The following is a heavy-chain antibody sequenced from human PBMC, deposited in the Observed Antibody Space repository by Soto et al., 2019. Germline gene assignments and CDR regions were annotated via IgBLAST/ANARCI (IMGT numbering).Heavy chain of an antibody. CDR3: ARVRGSGGGTHWYGYYFDY. CDR2: IFWRGEGT. V-gene: IGHV3-11*01. Sequence: QVQLVESGGGLVTPAGSLRLSFAASGFFFGDYYMSWFRQAPGKGLEWVSNIFWRGEGTQYADSVQGRFTISRDNAKNSLYLYMTSLRAEDTAVYYCARVRGSGGGTHWYGYYFDYWGQGTQVIVSS. D-gene: IGHD2-15*01. J-gene: IGHJ4*02. CDR1: GFFFGDYY.